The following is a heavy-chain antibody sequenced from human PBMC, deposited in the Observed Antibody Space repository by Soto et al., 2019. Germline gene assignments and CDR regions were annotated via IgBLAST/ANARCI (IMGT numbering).Heavy chain of an antibody. CDR2: IYYSGST. Sequence: SETLSLTCAVYGGSFSGHYWSWIRQPPGKGLEWIGYIYYSGSTNYNPSLKSRVTISVDTSKNQFSLKLSSVTAADTAVYYCGREGGVLRYFYGMDVWGQGTTVTVSS. CDR3: GREGGVLRYFYGMDV. J-gene: IGHJ6*02. CDR1: GGSFSGHY. V-gene: IGHV4-59*11. D-gene: IGHD3-9*01.